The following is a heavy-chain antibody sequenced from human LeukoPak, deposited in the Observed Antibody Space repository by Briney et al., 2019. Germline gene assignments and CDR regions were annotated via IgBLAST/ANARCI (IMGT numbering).Heavy chain of an antibody. Sequence: GGSLRLSCAASGFTFSSYWMSWVRQAPGKGLEWVANIKQDGSEKYYVDSVKGRFTISRDNAKNSLYLQMNSLRAEDTAVYYCAREALTYYYDSSGYPVDYWGQGTLVTVSS. D-gene: IGHD3-22*01. CDR2: IKQDGSEK. V-gene: IGHV3-7*01. CDR1: GFTFSSYW. J-gene: IGHJ4*02. CDR3: AREALTYYYDSSGYPVDY.